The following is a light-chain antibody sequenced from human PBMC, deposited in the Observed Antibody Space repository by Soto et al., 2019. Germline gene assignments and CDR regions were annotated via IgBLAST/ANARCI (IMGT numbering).Light chain of an antibody. V-gene: IGKV3-20*01. CDR3: QQYGSSPLT. Sequence: EIVMSQSPATLSVAPGERATLSCRSSQTVVNNLAWYQHRPGQAPRLLIYGASNRATGIPDRFSASGSGTDFTLTISRLEPEDFAVYYCQQYGSSPLTFGGGTKVDVK. CDR1: QTVVNN. CDR2: GAS. J-gene: IGKJ4*01.